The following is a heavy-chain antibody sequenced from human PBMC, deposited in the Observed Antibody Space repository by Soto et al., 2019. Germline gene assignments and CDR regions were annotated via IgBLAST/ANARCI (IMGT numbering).Heavy chain of an antibody. CDR2: INQSGSA. CDR1: GGSFRGYY. V-gene: IGHV4-34*01. J-gene: IGHJ4*02. D-gene: IGHD3-22*01. CDR3: ARGSRDHTSDYYDSSGYLTSYFDY. Sequence: SETLSLTCTAFGGSFRGYYWSWIRQPPGKGLEWIGEINQSGSANYHPSLKSRVTISLDTSKNQFSLKLSSVTAADTAVYYCARGSRDHTSDYYDSSGYLTSYFDYWGQGTQVTVSS.